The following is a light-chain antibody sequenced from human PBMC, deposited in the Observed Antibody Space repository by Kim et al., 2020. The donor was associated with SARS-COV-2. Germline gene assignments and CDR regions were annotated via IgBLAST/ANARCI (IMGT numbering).Light chain of an antibody. CDR1: QSISTH. CDR2: AAS. V-gene: IGKV1-39*01. Sequence: SVGDSVTLTCRASQSISTHVHWYQQKPGKAPVLLFYAASTLQNGVPSRFIGDGSGTYFTLTINGLQPEDFATYYCQQTYTSLQITFGQGTRLEIK. J-gene: IGKJ5*01. CDR3: QQTYTSLQIT.